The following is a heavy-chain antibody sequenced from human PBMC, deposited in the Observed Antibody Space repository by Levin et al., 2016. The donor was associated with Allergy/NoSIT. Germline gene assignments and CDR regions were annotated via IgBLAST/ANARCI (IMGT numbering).Heavy chain of an antibody. V-gene: IGHV3-23*01. J-gene: IGHJ4*02. Sequence: WIRQPPGKGLEWVSGISYDGGSTQYADSVKGRFTISRDYSKNTLYLQMNNLRAEDTAVYYCAKGVTTRYFFDSWGQGTLVTVSS. D-gene: IGHD4-17*01. CDR3: AKGVTTRYFFDS. CDR2: ISYDGGST.